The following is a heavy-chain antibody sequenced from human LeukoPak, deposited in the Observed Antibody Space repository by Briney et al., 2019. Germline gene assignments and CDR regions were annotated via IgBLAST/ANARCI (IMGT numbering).Heavy chain of an antibody. Sequence: SETLSLTCTVSGYSISSGYYWGWIRQPPGKGLEWIGSIYHSGSTYYNPSLKSRVTISVDTSKNQFSLKLSSVTAADTAVYYCARAPRLWSGYYTGSFDYWGQGTLVTVSS. CDR3: ARAPRLWSGYYTGSFDY. CDR1: GYSISSGYY. CDR2: IYHSGST. D-gene: IGHD3-3*01. V-gene: IGHV4-38-2*02. J-gene: IGHJ4*02.